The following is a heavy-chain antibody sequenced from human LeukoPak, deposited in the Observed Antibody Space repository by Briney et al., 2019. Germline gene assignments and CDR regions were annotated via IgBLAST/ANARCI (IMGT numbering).Heavy chain of an antibody. D-gene: IGHD3-16*01. CDR3: ASRGGHRRFDP. CDR1: GHRLSDLS. V-gene: IGHV1-24*01. CDR2: FDPEDGET. Sequence: ASVKVSCRVSGHRLSDLSMHWVRLAPGKGLEWMGGFDPEDGETIYAQKFQGRLTMTEDISTDTAYINLSSLTSEDTAVYYCASRGGHRRFDPWGQGTLVTVSS. J-gene: IGHJ5*02.